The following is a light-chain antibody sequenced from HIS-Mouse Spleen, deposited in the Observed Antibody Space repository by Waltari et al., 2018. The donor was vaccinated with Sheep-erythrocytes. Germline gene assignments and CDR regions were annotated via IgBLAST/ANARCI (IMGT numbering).Light chain of an antibody. CDR3: SSYAGSNNWV. CDR1: SSEDGGYNY. CDR2: EVS. J-gene: IGLJ3*02. V-gene: IGLV2-8*01. Sequence: QSALTQPPSASGSPGHSVTISCTGTSSEDGGYNYVSWYQQHQGKAPKPMIYEVSNRPSGVPDRFSGSRSGNTASLTVSGLQAEDEADYYCSSYAGSNNWVFGGGTKLTVL.